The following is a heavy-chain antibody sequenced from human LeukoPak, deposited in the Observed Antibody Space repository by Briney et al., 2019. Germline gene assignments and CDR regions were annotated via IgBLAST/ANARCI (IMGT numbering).Heavy chain of an antibody. J-gene: IGHJ6*03. Sequence: GASVKVSCKASGYTFTSYDINWVRQATGQGLEWMGWMNPNSGNTGYAQKFQGRVTMTRNTSISTAYMELSSLRSEDTAVCYCARARSSTVYYYYYMDVWGKGTTVTVSS. CDR1: GYTFTSYD. V-gene: IGHV1-8*01. D-gene: IGHD2-2*01. CDR3: ARARSSTVYYYYYMDV. CDR2: MNPNSGNT.